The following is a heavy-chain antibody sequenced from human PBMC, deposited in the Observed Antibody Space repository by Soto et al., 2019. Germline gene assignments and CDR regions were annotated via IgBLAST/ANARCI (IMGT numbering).Heavy chain of an antibody. Sequence: SETLSLTCTVSGGSISSYYWSWIRQPAGKGLEWIGRIYTSGSTNYNPSLKSRVTMSVDTSKNQFSLKLSSVTAADTAVYYCAREGELGGSGSRYGDYYYYYGMDVWGQGTTVTV. CDR1: GGSISSYY. D-gene: IGHD3-10*01. V-gene: IGHV4-4*07. CDR2: IYTSGST. CDR3: AREGELGGSGSRYGDYYYYYGMDV. J-gene: IGHJ6*02.